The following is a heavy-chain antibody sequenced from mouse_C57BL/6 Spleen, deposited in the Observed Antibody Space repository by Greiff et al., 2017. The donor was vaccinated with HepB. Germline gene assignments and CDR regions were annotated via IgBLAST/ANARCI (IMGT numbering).Heavy chain of an antibody. CDR2: ISDGGSYT. V-gene: IGHV5-4*01. Sequence: EVKLMESGGGLVKPGGSLKLSCAASGFTFSSYAMSWVRQTPEKRLEWVATISDGGSYTYYPDNVKGRFTISRDNAKNNLYLQMSHLKSEDTAMYYCARDKTTVVAGDAMDYWGQGTSVTVSS. J-gene: IGHJ4*01. CDR1: GFTFSSYA. CDR3: ARDKTTVVAGDAMDY. D-gene: IGHD1-1*01.